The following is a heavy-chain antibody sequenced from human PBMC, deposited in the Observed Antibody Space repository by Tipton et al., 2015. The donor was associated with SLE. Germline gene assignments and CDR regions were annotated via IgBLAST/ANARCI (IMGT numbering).Heavy chain of an antibody. V-gene: IGHV3-23*03. CDR3: AKECIIGNYPLFGY. D-gene: IGHD1-7*01. CDR2: IYSGGSST. J-gene: IGHJ4*02. CDR1: GFTFSSYA. Sequence: SLRLSCAASGFTFSSYAMSWVRQAPGKGLEWVSVIYSGGSSTYYADSVKGRFTISRDNSKNTLYLQMNSLRAEDTAVYYCAKECIIGNYPLFGYWDQGTLFTVSS.